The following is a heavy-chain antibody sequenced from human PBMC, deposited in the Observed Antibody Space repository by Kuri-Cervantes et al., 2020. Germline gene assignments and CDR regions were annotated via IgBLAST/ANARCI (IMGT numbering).Heavy chain of an antibody. CDR3: ARAPWLGATTPPDY. V-gene: IGHV4-59*01. Sequence: SETLSLTCNVSGGIISHYDWSWIRQPPGKGLEWIGYISYSGSTNYNPSLKSRVTVLVDTSKNQFSLKLSSVTAADTAVYYCARAPWLGATTPPDYWGQGTLVTVSS. D-gene: IGHD1-26*01. CDR2: ISYSGST. CDR1: GGIISHYD. J-gene: IGHJ4*02.